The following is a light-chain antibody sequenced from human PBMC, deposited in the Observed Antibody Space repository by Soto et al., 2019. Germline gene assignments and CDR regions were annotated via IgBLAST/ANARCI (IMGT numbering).Light chain of an antibody. CDR2: DDS. CDR3: QEWDRNSHHYV. V-gene: IGLV3-21*02. J-gene: IGLJ1*01. Sequence: SYELTQPPSGSVAPGQTVSVTCWGRNIGSKSVHWYQQKAGQAPVLVVYDDSDRPSGIPERFSGSNSENTDTLTISRVEAGDEGGHHRQEWDRNSHHYVSGTGIKV. CDR1: NIGSKS.